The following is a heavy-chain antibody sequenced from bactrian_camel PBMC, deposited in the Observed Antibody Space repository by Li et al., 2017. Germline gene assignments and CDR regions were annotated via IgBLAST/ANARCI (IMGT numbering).Heavy chain of an antibody. Sequence: HVQLVESGGGSVQAGGSLRLSCASSGSIYGTLCMGWVRQARGKQREGVASIYTGRGSIYYADSVKGRFTISRDNAKNMVYLHMTSLKPEDTGVYYCVRDYKSGDYRDDFGYWGQGTQVTVS. D-gene: IGHD4*01. J-gene: IGHJ6*01. V-gene: IGHV3S54*01. CDR1: GSIYGTLC. CDR2: IYTGRGSI. CDR3: VRDYKSGDYRDDFGY.